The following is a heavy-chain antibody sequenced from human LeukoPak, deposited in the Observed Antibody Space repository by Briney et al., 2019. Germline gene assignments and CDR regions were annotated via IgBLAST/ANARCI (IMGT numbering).Heavy chain of an antibody. CDR1: GGTFSSYA. Sequence: GASVKVSCKASGGTFSSYAISWVRQAPGQGLEWMGGNIPIFGTANYAQKFQGRVTITADESTSTAYMELSSLRSEDTAVYYCARVDYGGNSYIDDWGQGTLVTVSS. J-gene: IGHJ4*02. D-gene: IGHD4-23*01. CDR3: ARVDYGGNSYIDD. CDR2: NIPIFGTA. V-gene: IGHV1-69*13.